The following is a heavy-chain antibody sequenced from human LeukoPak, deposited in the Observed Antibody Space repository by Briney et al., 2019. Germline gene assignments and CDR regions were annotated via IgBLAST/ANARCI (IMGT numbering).Heavy chain of an antibody. CDR3: AKRGVVIRVILVGFHKEAYYFDS. D-gene: IGHD3-22*01. J-gene: IGHJ4*02. Sequence: PGGSLRLSCAVSGVTLSNYGMAWVRQAPGKGLEWVAGISGSGGQPNYADSVKGRFTISRDNAKNTLYLQMNSLRAEDTAVYFCAKRGVVIRVILVGFHKEAYYFDSWGQGALVSVSS. V-gene: IGHV3-23*01. CDR2: ISGSGGQP. CDR1: GVTLSNYG.